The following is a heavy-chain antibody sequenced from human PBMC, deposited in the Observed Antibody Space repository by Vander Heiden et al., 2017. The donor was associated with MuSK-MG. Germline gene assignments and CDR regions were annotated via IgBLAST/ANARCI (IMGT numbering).Heavy chain of an antibody. J-gene: IGHJ3*02. V-gene: IGHV3-23*01. CDR3: AKVKRAVALGSGGAFDI. D-gene: IGHD6-19*01. Sequence: EVQLLESGGGLVQPGGSLRLSCAASGFTFSSYAMSWVRQAPGKGLEWVSAISGSGGSTYYADSVKGRFTISRDNSKNTLYLQMNSLRTEDTAVYYCAKVKRAVALGSGGAFDIWVQGTMVTVSS. CDR1: GFTFSSYA. CDR2: ISGSGGST.